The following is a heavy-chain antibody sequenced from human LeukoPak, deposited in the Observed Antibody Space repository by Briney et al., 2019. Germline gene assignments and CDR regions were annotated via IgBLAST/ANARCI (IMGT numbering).Heavy chain of an antibody. J-gene: IGHJ4*02. CDR2: INPNSGGT. CDR3: ARSPDILTGENFDY. D-gene: IGHD3-9*01. V-gene: IGHV1-2*02. CDR1: GYTFTDYY. Sequence: PQASVKVSCKASGYTFTDYYMHWVRQAPGQGLEWMGWINPNSGGTNYAQKFYARVTMTRDTSISTAYMELSRLRSDDTAVFYCARSPDILTGENFDYWGQGTLVTVSS.